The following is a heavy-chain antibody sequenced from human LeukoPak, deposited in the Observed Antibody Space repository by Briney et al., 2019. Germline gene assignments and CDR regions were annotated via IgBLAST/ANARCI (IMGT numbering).Heavy chain of an antibody. Sequence: GGSLRLSCAASGFTFDDYAMHWVRQTPGKGLEWVSRISWNSGNIDYADSVKGRFTISRDNAKNSLYLQMNSLRAEDTAVYYCARDPVKNYYDSSGSPDYWGQGTLVTVSS. CDR3: ARDPVKNYYDSSGSPDY. D-gene: IGHD3-22*01. CDR1: GFTFDDYA. CDR2: ISWNSGNI. V-gene: IGHV3-9*01. J-gene: IGHJ4*02.